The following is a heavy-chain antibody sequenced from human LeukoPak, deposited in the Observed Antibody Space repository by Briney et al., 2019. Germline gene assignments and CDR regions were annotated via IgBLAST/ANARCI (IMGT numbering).Heavy chain of an antibody. V-gene: IGHV5-51*01. CDR2: IYPGDSDT. Sequence: WESLKISCKGSGYSFTSYWIAWVRQMPGKGLEWMGIIYPGDSDTRYSPSFQGQVTISADKSINIAYLQWSSLKASDTAIYYCARRASATEDLDYWGQGTLVTVSS. J-gene: IGHJ4*02. CDR3: ARRASATEDLDY. CDR1: GYSFTSYW.